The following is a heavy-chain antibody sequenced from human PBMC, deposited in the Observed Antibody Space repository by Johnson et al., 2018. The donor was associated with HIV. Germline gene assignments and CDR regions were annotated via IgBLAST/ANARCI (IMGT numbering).Heavy chain of an antibody. V-gene: IGHV3-11*04. Sequence: QVQLVESGGGLVKPGGSLRLSCAASGFIFSDYYMSWIRQAPGKGLEWISYISSSSSTMYYADSVKGRFTISRDSAKNSLYLQMNSLRAGDTAGYYCARDHSSGVAFDIWGQGKMVTVSS. D-gene: IGHD6-19*01. CDR2: ISSSSSTM. J-gene: IGHJ3*02. CDR3: ARDHSSGVAFDI. CDR1: GFIFSDYY.